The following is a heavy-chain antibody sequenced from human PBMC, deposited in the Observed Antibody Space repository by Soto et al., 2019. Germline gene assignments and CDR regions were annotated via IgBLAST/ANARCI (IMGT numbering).Heavy chain of an antibody. CDR3: ARTLIVAHEFLYYYGMDV. J-gene: IGHJ6*02. CDR1: GFTFSSYS. Sequence: EVQLVESGGGLVKPGGSLRLSCAASGFTFSSYSMNWVRQAPGKGLEWVSSISSSSSYIYYADSVKGRFTISRDNAKNSLYLQRNSLRAEDTAVYYCARTLIVAHEFLYYYGMDVWGQGTTVTVSS. V-gene: IGHV3-21*01. CDR2: ISSSSSYI. D-gene: IGHD5-12*01.